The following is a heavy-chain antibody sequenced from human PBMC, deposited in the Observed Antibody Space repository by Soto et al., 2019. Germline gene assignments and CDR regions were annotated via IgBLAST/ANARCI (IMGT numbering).Heavy chain of an antibody. CDR3: ARIPADVNAFDP. D-gene: IGHD2-2*01. CDR1: GYSFTSYW. V-gene: IGHV5-10-1*01. J-gene: IGHJ5*02. CDR2: IDPSDSYT. Sequence: GASLKISCKGSGYSFTSYWISWVRQMPGKGLEWMGRIDPSDSYTNYSPSFQGHVTISADKSISTAYLQWSSLKASDTAMYYCARIPADVNAFDPWGQGTQVTVSS.